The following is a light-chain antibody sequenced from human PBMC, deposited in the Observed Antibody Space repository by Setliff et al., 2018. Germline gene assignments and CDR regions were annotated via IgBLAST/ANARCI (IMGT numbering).Light chain of an antibody. CDR3: SSYTSSSASYV. J-gene: IGLJ1*01. Sequence: QSVLTQPRSVSGSPGQSVTISCTGTSSDVGAYNYVSWYQQHPGKAPKLMIYDVSNRPSGVSNRFSGSKSGNTASLTISGLQAEDETDYYCSSYTSSSASYVFGTGTKGTVL. V-gene: IGLV2-14*03. CDR2: DVS. CDR1: SSDVGAYNY.